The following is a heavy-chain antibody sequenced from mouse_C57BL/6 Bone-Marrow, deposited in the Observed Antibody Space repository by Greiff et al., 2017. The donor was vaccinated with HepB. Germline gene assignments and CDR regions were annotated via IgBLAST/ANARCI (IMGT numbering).Heavy chain of an antibody. J-gene: IGHJ4*01. V-gene: IGHV7-3*01. CDR1: GFTFTDYY. CDR2: IRNNANGYTT. CDR3: ASWRWADAMDY. Sequence: EVMLVESGGGLVQPGGSLSLSCAASGFTFTDYYMSWVRQPPGKALEWLGFIRNNANGYTTEYSVSVKGRFTISRDNSQSILYLQMNAVRAEDSATYYCASWRWADAMDYWGQGTSVTVSS.